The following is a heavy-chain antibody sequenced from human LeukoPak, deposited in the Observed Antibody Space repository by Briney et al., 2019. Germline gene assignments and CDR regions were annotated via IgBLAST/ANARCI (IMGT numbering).Heavy chain of an antibody. J-gene: IGHJ1*01. Sequence: GGSLRLPCAASGFTVSSNYMSWVRQAPGKGLEWVSVIYSGGSTYYADSVKGRFTISRDNSKNTLYLQMNSLRAEDTAVYYCAREYSGSYSSSEYFQHWGQGTLVTVSS. CDR1: GFTVSSNY. CDR3: AREYSGSYSSSEYFQH. V-gene: IGHV3-66*01. D-gene: IGHD1-26*01. CDR2: IYSGGST.